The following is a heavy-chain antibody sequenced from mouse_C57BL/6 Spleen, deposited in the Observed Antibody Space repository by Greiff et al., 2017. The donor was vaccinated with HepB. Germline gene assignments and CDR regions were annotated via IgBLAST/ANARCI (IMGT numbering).Heavy chain of an antibody. V-gene: IGHV1-59*01. D-gene: IGHD1-1*01. Sequence: QVQLQQPGAELVRPGTSVKLSCKASGYTFTSYWMHWVKQRPGQGLEWIGVIDPSDSYTNYNQKFKGKATLTVDTSSSTAYMQLSSLTSEDSAVYYCARAPPIYYYGSSYIYFDYWGQGTTLTVSS. CDR3: ARAPPIYYYGSSYIYFDY. CDR2: IDPSDSYT. CDR1: GYTFTSYW. J-gene: IGHJ2*01.